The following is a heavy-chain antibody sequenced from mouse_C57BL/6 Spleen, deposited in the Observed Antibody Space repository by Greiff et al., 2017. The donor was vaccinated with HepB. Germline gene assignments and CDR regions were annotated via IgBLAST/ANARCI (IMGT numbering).Heavy chain of an antibody. D-gene: IGHD1-1*01. J-gene: IGHJ1*03. CDR2: IWSGGST. CDR1: GFSLTSYG. Sequence: VQLVESGPGLVQPSQSLSITCTVSGFSLTSYGVHWVRQSPGKGLEWLGVIWSGGSTDYNAAFISRLSISKDNSKSQVFFKMNSLQADDTAIYYCARKDYGSSLSYFDVWGTGTTVTVSS. CDR3: ARKDYGSSLSYFDV. V-gene: IGHV2-2*01.